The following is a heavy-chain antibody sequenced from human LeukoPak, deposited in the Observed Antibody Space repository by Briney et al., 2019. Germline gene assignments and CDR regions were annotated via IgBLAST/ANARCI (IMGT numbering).Heavy chain of an antibody. CDR1: GFIFSNYN. CDR2: ITSSSTTI. J-gene: IGHJ4*02. V-gene: IGHV3-48*01. D-gene: IGHD5-18*01. Sequence: GGSLRLSCAASGFIFSNYNMDWVRQAPGKGLEWVSYITSSSTTIYYADSVKGRFTISRDNSKNTLYLQMNSLRAEDTAVYYCLCLRGYVPYWGQGTLVTVSS. CDR3: LCLRGYVPY.